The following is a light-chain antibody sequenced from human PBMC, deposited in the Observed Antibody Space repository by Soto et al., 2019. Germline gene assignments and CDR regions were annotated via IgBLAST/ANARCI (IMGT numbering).Light chain of an antibody. CDR3: QQYHNWPPMT. Sequence: IVLTQSPATLSVSPGERATLSCRASQTIDTHLAWYQQKPGQAPRLLLFGASTRAASVPDRFSGSGSGTEFTLTIGSLQSDDFAVYYCQQYHNWPPMTFGQGTKVDIK. J-gene: IGKJ1*01. CDR2: GAS. CDR1: QTIDTH. V-gene: IGKV3-15*01.